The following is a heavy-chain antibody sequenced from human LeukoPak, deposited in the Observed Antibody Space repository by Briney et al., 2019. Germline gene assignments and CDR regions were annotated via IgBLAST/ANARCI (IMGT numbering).Heavy chain of an antibody. CDR3: ARGFRGSSSWYTKRRGSYYMDV. CDR2: INPSSGGT. CDR1: GYTFTGYY. V-gene: IGHV1-2*02. Sequence: ASVKVSCKASGYTFTGYYMHWVRQAPGQGLEWMGWINPSSGGTNYAQKFQGRVTMTRGTSISTAYMELSSLRSEDTAVYYCARGFRGSSSWYTKRRGSYYMDVWGKGTTVTISS. D-gene: IGHD6-13*01. J-gene: IGHJ6*03.